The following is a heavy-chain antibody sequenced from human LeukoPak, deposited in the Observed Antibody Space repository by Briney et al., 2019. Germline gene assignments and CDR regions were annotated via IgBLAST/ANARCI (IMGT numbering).Heavy chain of an antibody. J-gene: IGHJ4*02. CDR2: IYYSGST. D-gene: IGHD3-10*01. V-gene: IGHV4-39*07. Sequence: PSETLSLTCTVSGGSISSSSYYWGWIRQPPGKGLEWIGSIYYSGSTYYNPSPKSRVTISVDTSKNQFSLKLSSVTAADTAAYYCAREAGASYGSGSYYKLRKNYFDYWGQGTLVTVSS. CDR1: GGSISSSSYY. CDR3: AREAGASYGSGSYYKLRKNYFDY.